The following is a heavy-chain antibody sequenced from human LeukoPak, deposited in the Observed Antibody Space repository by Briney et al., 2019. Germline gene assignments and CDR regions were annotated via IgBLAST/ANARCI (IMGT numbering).Heavy chain of an antibody. J-gene: IGHJ4*02. CDR2: INQGGSEK. V-gene: IGHV3-7*05. Sequence: PGGSLRLSCAASGFTFSNYWMSWVRQAPGKGLEWVAHINQGGSEKDYLNSVKGRFTISRDNAKNSLYLQMNSLRTDDTAIYYCVRDGSGYDYWGQGTLVTVSS. CDR3: VRDGSGYDY. CDR1: GFTFSNYW. D-gene: IGHD6-19*01.